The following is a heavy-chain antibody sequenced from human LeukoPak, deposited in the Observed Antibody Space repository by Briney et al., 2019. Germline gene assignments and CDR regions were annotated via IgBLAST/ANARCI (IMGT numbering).Heavy chain of an antibody. D-gene: IGHD5-24*01. CDR3: ARDWQGWLQAQSLDY. J-gene: IGHJ4*02. Sequence: ASVKVSCKASGYTFTSYGISWVRQAPGQGLEWMGWISAYNGNTNYAQKLQGRVTMTTDTSTSTAYMELRSLRSDDTAVYYCARDWQGWLQAQSLDYWGQGTLVTVSS. CDR1: GYTFTSYG. CDR2: ISAYNGNT. V-gene: IGHV1-18*01.